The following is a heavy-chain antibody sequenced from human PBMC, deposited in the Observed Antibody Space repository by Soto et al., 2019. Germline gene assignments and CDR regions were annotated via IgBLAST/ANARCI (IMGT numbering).Heavy chain of an antibody. D-gene: IGHD3-10*01. CDR3: ARVVRGVVNWFDP. V-gene: IGHV1-18*01. CDR2: IATYNSYR. Sequence: HLVQSGPEVKKPGASVTVSCKTSGDTFTDFGLSWVRQAPGQGLEWMGWIATYNSYRNLAQKSHGRLTLTPDTSTSTAYMELKSLGYDDTDVYYWARVVRGVVNWFDPWGQGTLVTVSS. J-gene: IGHJ5*02. CDR1: GDTFTDFG.